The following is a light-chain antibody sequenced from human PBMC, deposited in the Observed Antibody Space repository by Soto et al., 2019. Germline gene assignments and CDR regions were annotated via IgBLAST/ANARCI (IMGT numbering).Light chain of an antibody. J-gene: IGLJ2*01. CDR1: SSDVGGYNY. V-gene: IGLV2-14*03. Sequence: QSALTQPDSVSWSPGQSITISCTGSSSDVGGYNYVSWYQQHPGKAPKLLIYDVSNRPSGISIRFSGSKSGNTASLTISGLQTEDEADYYCCSYTVSNSLDFGGGTKLTVL. CDR3: CSYTVSNSLD. CDR2: DVS.